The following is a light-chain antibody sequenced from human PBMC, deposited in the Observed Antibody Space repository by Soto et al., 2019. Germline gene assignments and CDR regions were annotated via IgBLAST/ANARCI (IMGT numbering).Light chain of an antibody. CDR1: SSNIGSNT. V-gene: IGLV1-44*01. J-gene: IGLJ2*01. CDR2: SNN. Sequence: QSVLTQPPSASGTPGQRVTISCSGSSSNIGSNTVNWYQQLPGTAPKLLIYSNNQRPSGFPDRFSGSKSGTSASLAIRGLLSEDEADYYCAAWDDSLNGHVVFGGGTKLTVL. CDR3: AAWDDSLNGHVV.